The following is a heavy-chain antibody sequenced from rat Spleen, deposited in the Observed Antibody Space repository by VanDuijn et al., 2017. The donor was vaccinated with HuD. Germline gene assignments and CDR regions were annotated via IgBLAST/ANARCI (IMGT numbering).Heavy chain of an antibody. J-gene: IGHJ4*01. CDR3: TRGGNYALDA. CDR2: ISPSGGAT. Sequence: EVQLVESDGGLVQPGRSLKLSCAASGFIFNNYDMAWVRQAPTMGLEWVTSISPSGGATYYRDSVKGRFTVSRDNAQNTLYLQMNSLRSEDTATYYCTRGGNYALDAWGQGASVTVSS. D-gene: IGHD1-10*01. V-gene: IGHV5S13*01. CDR1: GFIFNNYD.